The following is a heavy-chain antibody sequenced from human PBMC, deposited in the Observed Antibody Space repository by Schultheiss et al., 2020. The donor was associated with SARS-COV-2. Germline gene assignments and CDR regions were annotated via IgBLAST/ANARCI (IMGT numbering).Heavy chain of an antibody. D-gene: IGHD5-12*01. CDR2: INPSGGST. CDR1: GYTFTSYY. J-gene: IGHJ6*02. V-gene: IGHV1-46*01. CDR3: ARSRKIGFDYGGGYYYYYGMDV. Sequence: ASVKVSCKASGYTFTSYYMHWVRQAPGQGLEWMGIINPSGGSTSYAQKFQGRVTMTRDTSTSTVYMELSSLRSEDTAVYYCARSRKIGFDYGGGYYYYYGMDVWGQGTTVTVSS.